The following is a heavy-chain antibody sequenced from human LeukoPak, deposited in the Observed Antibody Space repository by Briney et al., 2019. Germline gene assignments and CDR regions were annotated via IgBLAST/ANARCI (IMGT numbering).Heavy chain of an antibody. CDR1: GFTFSGDW. Sequence: PGGSLRLSCAASGFTFSGDWIGWVRQAPGKGLEWVASVKEDGSQKNYMDSVKGRFTISRDNAKKSLVLEMNSLRVEDTAVYYCAREADWSTGILVTVSS. CDR2: VKEDGSQK. V-gene: IGHV3-7*01. CDR3: AREAD. J-gene: IGHJ4*02.